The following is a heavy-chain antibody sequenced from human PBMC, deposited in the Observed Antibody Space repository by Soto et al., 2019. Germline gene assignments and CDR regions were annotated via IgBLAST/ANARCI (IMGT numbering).Heavy chain of an antibody. CDR3: ARSPDVAVFGEPRPFFDY. D-gene: IGHD3-10*02. CDR1: GDSVSSNSAA. J-gene: IGHJ4*02. V-gene: IGHV6-1*01. Sequence: SQTLSLTCAISGDSVSSNSAAWNWIRQSPSRGLEWLGRTYYRSKWYNDYAVSVKSRITINPDTSKNQFSLQLNSVTPEDTAVYYCARSPDVAVFGEPRPFFDYWGQGTLVTVSS. CDR2: TYYRSKWYN.